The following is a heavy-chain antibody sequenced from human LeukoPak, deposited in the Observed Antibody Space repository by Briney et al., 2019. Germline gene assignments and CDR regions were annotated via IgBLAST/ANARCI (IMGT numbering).Heavy chain of an antibody. V-gene: IGHV3-30*02. CDR2: IRYDGSNK. CDR1: GFTFSSYG. CDR3: AKDSTIFGVVIESFDY. J-gene: IGHJ4*02. Sequence: GGSLRLSCAASGFTFSSYGMHWVRQAPGKGLEWVAFIRYDGSNKYYADSVKGRFTISRDNSKNTLYLQMNSLRAEDTAVYYCAKDSTIFGVVIESFDYWGQGTLVTVSS. D-gene: IGHD3-3*01.